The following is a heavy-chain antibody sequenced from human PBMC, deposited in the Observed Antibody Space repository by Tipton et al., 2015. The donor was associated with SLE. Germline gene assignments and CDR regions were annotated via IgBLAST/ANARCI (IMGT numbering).Heavy chain of an antibody. Sequence: SLRLSCAASGFTFSNYEMNWVRQAPGKGLEWVSCISSSGSTIYYADSVKGRFTISRDNAKNSLYPQMNSLRAEDTAVYYCASSYSTSSYFDYWGQGTLVTVSS. V-gene: IGHV3-48*03. CDR1: GFTFSNYE. CDR2: ISSSGSTI. CDR3: ASSYSTSSYFDY. D-gene: IGHD6-6*01. J-gene: IGHJ4*02.